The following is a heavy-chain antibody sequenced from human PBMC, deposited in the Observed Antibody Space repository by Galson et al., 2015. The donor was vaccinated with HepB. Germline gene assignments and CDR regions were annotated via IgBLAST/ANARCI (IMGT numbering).Heavy chain of an antibody. CDR1: GFTFSNYW. J-gene: IGHJ3*02. CDR2: IKQDGSEK. CDR3: ARASYGDWGSDAFDI. D-gene: IGHD4-17*01. V-gene: IGHV3-7*01. Sequence: SLRLSCAASGFTFSNYWMNWVRQAPGKGLEWVANIKQDGSEKHYVESVEGRFTISRDNAKNSVDLRMSSLRAEDTAVYYCARASYGDWGSDAFDIWGQGTMVTVSS.